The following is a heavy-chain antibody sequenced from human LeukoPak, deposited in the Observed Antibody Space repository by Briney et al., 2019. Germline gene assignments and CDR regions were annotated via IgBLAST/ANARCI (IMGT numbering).Heavy chain of an antibody. CDR2: ISSDGSNE. V-gene: IGHV3-30*06. CDR1: GFTSTSYG. J-gene: IGHJ6*02. Sequence: GGSLRLSCAASGFTSTSYGMHWVRQAPGKGLEWVAVISSDGSNEFYADSVKGRFTISRDNSKSTLYLQMNSLRPEDTAKFYCASDFGGRGAGSSGFYYYYYYIMDVWGQGTTVTVS. CDR3: ASDFGGRGAGSSGFYYYYYYIMDV. D-gene: IGHD3-22*01.